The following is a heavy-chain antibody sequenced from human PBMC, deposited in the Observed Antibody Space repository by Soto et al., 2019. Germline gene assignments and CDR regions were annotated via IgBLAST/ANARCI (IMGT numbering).Heavy chain of an antibody. J-gene: IGHJ4*02. CDR1: GFTFSSYS. Sequence: GGSLRLSCAASGFTFSSYSMNWVRQAPGKGLEWVSSISSSSSYIYYADSVKGRFTNSRENAKNSLHLQMNSLRAEDTAVYYCARTGHSGYDYIWGSYPYWGQGTLVTVSS. V-gene: IGHV3-21*01. CDR2: ISSSSSYI. D-gene: IGHD3-16*02. CDR3: ARTGHSGYDYIWGSYPY.